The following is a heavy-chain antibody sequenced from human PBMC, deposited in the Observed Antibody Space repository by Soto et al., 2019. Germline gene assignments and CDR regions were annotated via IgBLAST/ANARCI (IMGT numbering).Heavy chain of an antibody. CDR1: GFTFSSYG. J-gene: IGHJ4*02. CDR3: ARGGVATIFGDS. V-gene: IGHV3-48*02. D-gene: IGHD5-12*01. Sequence: EVQLVESGGGLVQPGGSLRVSCAASGFTFSSYGMNWVRQAPGKGLEWLSYISDSSGTIYYAASVKGRFIISRDNAKNSLYLQMNSLRDDDTAVYYCARGGVATIFGDSWGQGTLVTVSS. CDR2: ISDSSGTI.